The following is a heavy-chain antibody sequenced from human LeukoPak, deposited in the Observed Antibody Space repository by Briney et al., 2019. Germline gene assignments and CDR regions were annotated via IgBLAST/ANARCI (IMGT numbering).Heavy chain of an antibody. D-gene: IGHD6-13*01. V-gene: IGHV3-48*02. CDR2: ISSSSSTI. J-gene: IGHJ6*03. CDR3: ARDPNYSSSWYVSYYYYYMDV. Sequence: GGSLRLSCAASGFTFSSDSMNWVRQAPGKGLEWVSYISSSSSTIYYADSVKGRFAISRDNAKNSLYLQMNSPRDEDTAVYYCARDPNYSSSWYVSYYYYYMDVWGKGTTVTVSS. CDR1: GFTFSSDS.